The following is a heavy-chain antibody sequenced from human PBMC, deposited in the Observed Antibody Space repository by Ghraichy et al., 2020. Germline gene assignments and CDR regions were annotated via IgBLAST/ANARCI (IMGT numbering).Heavy chain of an antibody. J-gene: IGHJ5*02. CDR3: ARGIVTGSKVRFDP. V-gene: IGHV4-4*02. Sequence: SETLSLTCAVSGDSISSDFWWTWVRQPPGKGLEWIGEIHHSGDTNRNRSLKSRVTISLDKSKNQFSLKMTSVTAADTAVYFCARGIVTGSKVRFDPWGQGTLVTVSS. CDR2: IHHSGDT. D-gene: IGHD1-1*01. CDR1: GDSISSDFW.